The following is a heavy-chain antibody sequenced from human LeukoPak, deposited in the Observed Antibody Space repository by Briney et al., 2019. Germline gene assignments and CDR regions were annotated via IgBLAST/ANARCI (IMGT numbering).Heavy chain of an antibody. CDR2: IYHSGRT. D-gene: IGHD3-10*01. Sequence: SQTLSLTCAVSGGSISSGGYSWSWIRQPPGKGLEWIGYIYHSGRTYYNPSRKSRVTISIDRSKNQFSLGLSSVTAADTAVYYCARGGGEEFGEYDVFDYWGQGTLVTVSS. J-gene: IGHJ4*02. CDR1: GGSISSGGYS. V-gene: IGHV4-30-2*01. CDR3: ARGGGEEFGEYDVFDY.